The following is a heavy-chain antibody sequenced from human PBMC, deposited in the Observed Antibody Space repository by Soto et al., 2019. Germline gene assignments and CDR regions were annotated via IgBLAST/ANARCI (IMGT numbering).Heavy chain of an antibody. CDR3: AGDHYYNMDV. Sequence: EVQLVESGGGLVQPGGSLKLSCAASGFPFSGSAMHWVRQASGKGLEWVGRLRSKPNSYATTYAASVKGRFTISRNDSKNTAYLPMNSLKTEDTAVYYCAGDHYYNMDVWGRGTTVTVAS. V-gene: IGHV3-73*02. CDR2: LRSKPNSYAT. D-gene: IGHD7-27*01. CDR1: GFPFSGSA. J-gene: IGHJ6*02.